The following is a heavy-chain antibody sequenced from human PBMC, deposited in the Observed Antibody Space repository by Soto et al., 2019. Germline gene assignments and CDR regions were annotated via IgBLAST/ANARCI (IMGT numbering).Heavy chain of an antibody. CDR3: ARDQGREILASAFDF. D-gene: IGHD5-12*01. CDR1: GFSFTSHW. CDR2: IKRDGSAS. V-gene: IGHV3-7*01. Sequence: VPLVESGGGLVQPGESLRLSCAASGFSFTSHWMSWVRQAPGKGLEWVATIKRDGSASYYLGSVKGRFTISRDNANDSLFLEMTSLRAEDTAVYYCARDQGREILASAFDFWGQGTKVTVSS. J-gene: IGHJ3*01.